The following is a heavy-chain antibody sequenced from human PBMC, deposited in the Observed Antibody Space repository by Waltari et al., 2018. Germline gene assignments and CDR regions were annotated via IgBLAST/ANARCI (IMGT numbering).Heavy chain of an antibody. D-gene: IGHD3-16*01. CDR1: CGPLTSNRPY. CDR3: ATYIGASIGTAAFDV. CDR2: ISSSGAT. V-gene: IGHV4-39*01. J-gene: IGHJ3*01. Sequence: QLHLQQSGPGLVKPSDTLSVTCSVSCGPLTSNRPYWAWIRQPPGKGLEWTATISSSGATYNNPSLKSRVTISVDTTKNQFSLKLSSVTAADTAVYYCATYIGASIGTAAFDVWGQGTMVTVSS.